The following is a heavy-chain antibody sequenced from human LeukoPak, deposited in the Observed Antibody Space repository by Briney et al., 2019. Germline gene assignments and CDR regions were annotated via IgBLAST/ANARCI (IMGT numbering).Heavy chain of an antibody. CDR3: ARHSLNNYGSYY. CDR2: IHYDGNT. CDR1: GGSISSSTYS. J-gene: IGHJ4*02. D-gene: IGHD5-24*01. Sequence: SETLSLTCTVSGGSISSSTYSWTWIRQPPGKGLEWLGSIHYDGNTYYKPSLKSRVTISVDTSKIQFSLRLSSATAADMATYYCARHSLNNYGSYYWGQGTLVTVSS. V-gene: IGHV4-39*01.